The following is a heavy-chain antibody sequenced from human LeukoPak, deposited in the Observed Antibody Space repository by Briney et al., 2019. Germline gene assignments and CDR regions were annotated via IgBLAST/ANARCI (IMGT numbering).Heavy chain of an antibody. J-gene: IGHJ4*02. CDR3: AKGRYYDNSGYPIDY. D-gene: IGHD3-22*01. V-gene: IGHV3-7*01. Sequence: GGSLRLSCAASGFTFSSYWMSWVRQAPGKGLEWVANIKQDGSEKYYVDSVKGRFTISRDNAKNSLYLQMNSLRAEDTAVYYCAKGRYYDNSGYPIDYWGQGTPVTVSS. CDR2: IKQDGSEK. CDR1: GFTFSSYW.